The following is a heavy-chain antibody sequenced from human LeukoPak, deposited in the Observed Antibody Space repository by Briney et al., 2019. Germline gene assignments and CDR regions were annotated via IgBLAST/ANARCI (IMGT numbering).Heavy chain of an antibody. CDR2: INWNGGNT. D-gene: IGHD3-9*01. V-gene: IGHV3-20*04. J-gene: IGHJ4*02. CDR1: GFTFDDYG. CDR3: ARAGDTDYDILTGYYPLFDY. Sequence: GGSLRLSCAASGFTFDDYGMSWVRQAPGKGLEWVSGINWNGGNTGYAGSVKGRFTISRDNAKNSLYLQMNSLRAEDTALYYCARAGDTDYDILTGYYPLFDYWGQGTLVTVSS.